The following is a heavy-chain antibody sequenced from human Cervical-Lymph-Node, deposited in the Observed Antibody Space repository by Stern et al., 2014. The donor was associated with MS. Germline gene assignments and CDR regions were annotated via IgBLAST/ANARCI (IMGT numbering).Heavy chain of an antibody. CDR1: GYTFTTYW. CDR2: INPSSGST. D-gene: IGHD6-19*01. J-gene: IGHJ4*02. CDR3: ARDPNSSGWKNFDY. Sequence: VQLVESGAEVKKPGASVKLSCKASGYTFTTYWMHWVRQAPGQGLEWMGIINPSSGSTSYAQKFQGRVTMTRDTSTSTVYMDLSSLRSEDTAVYYCARDPNSSGWKNFDYWGQGTLVTVSS. V-gene: IGHV1-46*01.